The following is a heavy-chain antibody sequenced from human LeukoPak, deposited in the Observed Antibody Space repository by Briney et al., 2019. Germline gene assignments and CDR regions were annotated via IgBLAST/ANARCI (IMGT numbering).Heavy chain of an antibody. CDR3: ARSDTAMVLDY. Sequence: SETLSLTCSVSGGSVSSSSYYWAWIRQPPGKGLEWIGSIYYTDNTHYNPSLKNRVTISVDTSKNQFSLKLSSVTAADTAVYYCARSDTAMVLDYWGQGTLVTVSS. V-gene: IGHV4-39*01. CDR1: GGSVSSSSYY. J-gene: IGHJ4*02. CDR2: IYYTDNT. D-gene: IGHD5-18*01.